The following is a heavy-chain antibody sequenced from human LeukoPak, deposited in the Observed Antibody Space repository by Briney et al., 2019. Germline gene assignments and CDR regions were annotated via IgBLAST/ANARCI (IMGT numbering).Heavy chain of an antibody. CDR2: ISSSSYI. D-gene: IGHD2-2*02. CDR3: ARGGAGYCSSTSCYTADYYYYMDV. Sequence: GGSLRLSCAASGFTFSSYSMNWDRQAPGKGLEWVSSISSSSYIYYADSVKGRFTISRDNAKNSLYLQMNSLRAEDTAVYYCARGGAGYCSSTSCYTADYYYYMDVWGKGTTVTVSS. CDR1: GFTFSSYS. V-gene: IGHV3-21*01. J-gene: IGHJ6*03.